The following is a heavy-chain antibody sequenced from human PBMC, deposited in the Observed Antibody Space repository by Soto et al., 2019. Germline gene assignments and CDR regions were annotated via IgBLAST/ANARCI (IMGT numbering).Heavy chain of an antibody. V-gene: IGHV1-69*13. CDR3: ARALLFGVWQLPMDV. CDR1: GVTFSSYA. J-gene: IGHJ6*02. Sequence: SVKVSCKASGVTFSSYAISWVRQAPGQGLEWMGGIIPIFGTANYAQKFQGRVTITAGESTSTAYMELSSLRSEDTAVYYCARALLFGVWQLPMDVWGQGTTVTVSS. CDR2: IIPIFGTA. D-gene: IGHD3-16*01.